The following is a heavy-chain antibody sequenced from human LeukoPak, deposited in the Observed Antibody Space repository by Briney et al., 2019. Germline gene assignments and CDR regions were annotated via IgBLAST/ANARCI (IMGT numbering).Heavy chain of an antibody. J-gene: IGHJ6*03. V-gene: IGHV7-4-1*02. D-gene: IGHD6-6*01. Sequence: ASVKVSCKASGYTFTSYTMNWVRQAPGQGLEWMGWINTNTGNPTYAQGFTVRVVFSLDTSVTTAYLQLSSLKPRDTAMYLCARLDSSIAARSPLDYNYYMDVWGKGTMVTVSS. CDR2: INTNTGNP. CDR3: ARLDSSIAARSPLDYNYYMDV. CDR1: GYTFTSYT.